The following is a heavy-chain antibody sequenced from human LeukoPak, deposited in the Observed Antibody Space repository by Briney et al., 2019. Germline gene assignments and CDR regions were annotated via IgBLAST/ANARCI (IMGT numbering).Heavy chain of an antibody. CDR2: ISYDGSNK. CDR1: GFTFSSYG. J-gene: IGHJ4*02. D-gene: IGHD3-10*01. Sequence: GRSLRPSCAASGFTFSSYGMHWVRQAPGKGLEWVAVISYDGSNKYYADSVKGRFTISRDNSKNTLYLQMNSLRAEDTAVYYCAGYGSGSYQLDYWGQGTLVTVSS. V-gene: IGHV3-30*03. CDR3: AGYGSGSYQLDY.